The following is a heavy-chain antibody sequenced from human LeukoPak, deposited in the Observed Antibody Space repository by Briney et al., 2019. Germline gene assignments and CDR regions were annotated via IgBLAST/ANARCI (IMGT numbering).Heavy chain of an antibody. CDR1: GFTFSSYG. V-gene: IGHV3-30*03. Sequence: PGGSLRLSCAASGFTFSSYGMHWVRQAPGKGLEWVAVISYDGSNKYYADYVKGRFTISGDNSKNTLYLQMNSLRAEDTAVYYCVVWFGLFDPWGQGTLVTVSS. CDR2: ISYDGSNK. J-gene: IGHJ5*02. CDR3: VVWFGLFDP. D-gene: IGHD3-10*01.